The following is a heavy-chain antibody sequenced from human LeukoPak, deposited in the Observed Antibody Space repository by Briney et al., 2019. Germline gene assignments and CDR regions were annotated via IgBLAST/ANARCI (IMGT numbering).Heavy chain of an antibody. V-gene: IGHV4-39*07. Sequence: SETLSLTCTVSGGSISSSSYYWGWIRQPPGKGLEWIGSIYYSGSTYYNPSLKSRATISVDTSKNQFSLKLSSVTAADTAVYYCARWGPHVDTYHDAFDIWGQGTMVTVSS. CDR2: IYYSGST. D-gene: IGHD5-18*01. CDR1: GGSISSSSYY. J-gene: IGHJ3*02. CDR3: ARWGPHVDTYHDAFDI.